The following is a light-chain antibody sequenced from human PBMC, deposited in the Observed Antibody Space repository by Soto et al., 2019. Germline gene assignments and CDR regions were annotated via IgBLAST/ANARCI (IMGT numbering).Light chain of an antibody. J-gene: IGKJ4*01. CDR3: QQANSFPLT. V-gene: IGKV1-12*01. Sequence: DIQLTQSPSTLSASVGDRVTLTCRASQSVSSNLAWYQQKPGQAPRLLIYGASSLQSGVPSRFSGSGSGTDFTLTISSLQPEDFATYYCQQANSFPLTFGGGTKV. CDR1: QSVSSN. CDR2: GAS.